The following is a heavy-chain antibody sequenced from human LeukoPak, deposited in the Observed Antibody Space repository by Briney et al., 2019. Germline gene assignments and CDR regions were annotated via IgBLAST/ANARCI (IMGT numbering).Heavy chain of an antibody. CDR2: ISGSGGST. Sequence: GGSLRLSCAASGFTFTSYATSWVRQAPGKGLEWVSVISGSGGSTYYADSVKGRFTISRDNSKNTLYLQMSSLRAEDTAVYYCAIARGRVVATSLDYWGQGTLVTVSS. J-gene: IGHJ4*02. D-gene: IGHD2-15*01. CDR3: AIARGRVVATSLDY. CDR1: GFTFTSYA. V-gene: IGHV3-23*01.